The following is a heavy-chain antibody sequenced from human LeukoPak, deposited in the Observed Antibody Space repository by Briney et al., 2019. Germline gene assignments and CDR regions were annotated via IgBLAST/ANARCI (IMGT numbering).Heavy chain of an antibody. J-gene: IGHJ4*02. Sequence: GGSLRLSCAASGFTFSSYDMHWVRQATGKGLEWVSAIGTAGDTYYPGSVKGRFTISRENAKNSLYLQMNSLRAGDTAVYYCARMGYQSTYFGYWGQGTLVTVSS. CDR1: GFTFSSYD. CDR2: IGTAGDT. D-gene: IGHD2-2*01. V-gene: IGHV3-13*01. CDR3: ARMGYQSTYFGY.